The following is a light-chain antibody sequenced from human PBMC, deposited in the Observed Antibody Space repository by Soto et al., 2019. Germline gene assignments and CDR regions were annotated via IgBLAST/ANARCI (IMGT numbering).Light chain of an antibody. Sequence: QSALTQPASVSGSPGQSITISCTGTSTDIGRYIYVSWYQQHPGNAPKLLIYDVSNRPSGVSDRFSGSKSGNTASLTISGLQAEDEANYYCSSYTTSGTSYVFGSATKVTVL. J-gene: IGLJ1*01. V-gene: IGLV2-14*03. CDR2: DVS. CDR1: STDIGRYIY. CDR3: SSYTTSGTSYV.